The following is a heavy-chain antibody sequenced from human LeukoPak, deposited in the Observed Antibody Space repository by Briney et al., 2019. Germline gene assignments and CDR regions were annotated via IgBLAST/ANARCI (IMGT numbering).Heavy chain of an antibody. D-gene: IGHD3-22*01. CDR1: GYTFSDYY. CDR3: ARDLGWPDYYDSSGYRVS. J-gene: IGHJ4*02. V-gene: IGHV1-2*02. Sequence: ASVKVSCKASGYTFSDYYMHWVRQAPGQGLEWMGWINPKSGDTKYSQKFQGRITMTRDTSISTAYMELSRLRSDDTAVYYCARDLGWPDYYDSSGYRVSWGQGTLVTVSS. CDR2: INPKSGDT.